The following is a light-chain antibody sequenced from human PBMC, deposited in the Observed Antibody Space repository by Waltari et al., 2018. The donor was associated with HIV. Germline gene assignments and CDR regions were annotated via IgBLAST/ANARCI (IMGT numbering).Light chain of an antibody. CDR2: GVS. CDR1: SSDVGAYAY. V-gene: IGLV2-14*03. Sequence: QSALTQPASMSGSPGQAITISCTGTSSDVGAYAYVSWYQQHPGKAPKLLIYGVSERPSWISNRFSGSKSGDTASLTISGLQTEDEAHYYCSSYTSTNTLVFGGGTKLTVL. J-gene: IGLJ3*02. CDR3: SSYTSTNTLV.